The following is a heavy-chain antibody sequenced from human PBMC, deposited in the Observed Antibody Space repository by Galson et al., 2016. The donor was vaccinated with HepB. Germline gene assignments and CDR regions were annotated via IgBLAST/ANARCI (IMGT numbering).Heavy chain of an antibody. CDR3: AGVRTGRAFDY. CDR2: IYNDGRT. J-gene: IGHJ4*02. CDR1: GFTVRINY. Sequence: SLRLSCAASGFTVRINYMSWVRQASGKGLEWISVIYNDGRTNYADSVEGRFTISRDSSENTVYPQMNRLRAQDTAIYFCAGVRTGRAFDYWGQGTLVTVSS. V-gene: IGHV3-53*01. D-gene: IGHD2-15*01.